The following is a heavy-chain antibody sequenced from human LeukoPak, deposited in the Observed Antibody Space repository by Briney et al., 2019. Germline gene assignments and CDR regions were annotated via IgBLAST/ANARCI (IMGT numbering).Heavy chain of an antibody. Sequence: SQTLSLTCTVSGGSISSGGYYWSWIRQHPGKGLEWIGSIYYSGSTYYNPSLKSRVTISVDTSKNQFSLKVSSVAAADTAVYYCARYESSAYGIDVWGRGTLVTVSS. V-gene: IGHV4-30-2*03. CDR2: IYYSGST. D-gene: IGHD3-22*01. CDR3: ARYESSAYGIDV. CDR1: GGSISSGGYY. J-gene: IGHJ2*01.